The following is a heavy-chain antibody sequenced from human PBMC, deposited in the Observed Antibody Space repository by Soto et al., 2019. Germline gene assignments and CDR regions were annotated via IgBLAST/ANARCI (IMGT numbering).Heavy chain of an antibody. D-gene: IGHD2-15*01. CDR1: GFTFSSYA. V-gene: IGHV3-23*01. CDR2: ISGSGGST. Sequence: GGSLRLSCAASGFTFSSYAMSWVRQAPGKGLEWVSAISGSGGSTYYADSVKGRFTISRDNSKNTLYLQMNSLRAEDTAVYYCAKGDIVVVVAAPFGYWGQGTLVTVSS. CDR3: AKGDIVVVVAAPFGY. J-gene: IGHJ4*02.